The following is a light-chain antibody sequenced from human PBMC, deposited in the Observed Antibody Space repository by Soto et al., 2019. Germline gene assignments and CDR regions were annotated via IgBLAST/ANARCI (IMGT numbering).Light chain of an antibody. CDR1: QSVSRR. Sequence: EVVLTPSPGTLSLSPGGRATLSCRASQSVSRRLAWYQQRPGQSPRLLISGASMRASGVPDRFSGSGSGTDFTLTISRLEPEDFAVYYCQQYGSSPPLTFGGGTKVDIK. CDR2: GAS. V-gene: IGKV3-20*01. CDR3: QQYGSSPPLT. J-gene: IGKJ4*01.